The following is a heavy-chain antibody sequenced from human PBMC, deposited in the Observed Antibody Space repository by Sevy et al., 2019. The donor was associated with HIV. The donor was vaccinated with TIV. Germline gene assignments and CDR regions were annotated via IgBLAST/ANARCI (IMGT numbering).Heavy chain of an antibody. CDR1: GFTFSNAW. Sequence: GGSLRLSCAASGFTFSNAWMSWVRQAPGKGLEWVGRIKSKTDGGTTDYAAPVKGRFTISRADSKNTLYLQMNSLKTEDTAVYYCTTAYSVAVWDYWGQGTLVTVSS. CDR2: IKSKTDGGTT. D-gene: IGHD5-12*01. V-gene: IGHV3-15*01. J-gene: IGHJ4*02. CDR3: TTAYSVAVWDY.